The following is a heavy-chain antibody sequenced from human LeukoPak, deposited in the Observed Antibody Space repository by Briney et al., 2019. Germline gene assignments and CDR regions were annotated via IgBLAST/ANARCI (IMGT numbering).Heavy chain of an antibody. CDR3: ERGGFDTIGFDY. J-gene: IGHJ4*02. CDR1: GFTFSSYW. CDR2: INSDGSTT. V-gene: IGHV3-74*01. D-gene: IGHD3-10*01. Sequence: PGGSLRLSCVASGFTFSSYWMHWVRRAPGKGLVWVSRINSDGSTTTYADSVRGRFTISRDNAKHTLYLQMNSLRAEDTAVYYCERGGFDTIGFDYWGQGTLVTVSS.